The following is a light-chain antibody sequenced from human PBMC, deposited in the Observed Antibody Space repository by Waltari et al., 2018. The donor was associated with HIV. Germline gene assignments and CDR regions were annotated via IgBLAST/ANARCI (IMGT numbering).Light chain of an antibody. V-gene: IGLV3-21*02. Sequence: SYVLTQPPSVSVAPGQTATITCGGHTIKSKNVHWYRQRPGQAPTLAVYDDSARPSGIPERFSGSHSENTATLTISRVEAGDEADYYCQVWDSTTDEGVFGGGTKLAVL. CDR2: DDS. CDR1: TIKSKN. CDR3: QVWDSTTDEGV. J-gene: IGLJ2*01.